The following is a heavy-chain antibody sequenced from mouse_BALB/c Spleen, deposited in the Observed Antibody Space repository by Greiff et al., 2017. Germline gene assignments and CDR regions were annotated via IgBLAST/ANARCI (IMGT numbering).Heavy chain of an antibody. V-gene: IGHV5-6-4*01. CDR3: TREDGPRAMDY. CDR1: GFTFSSYT. D-gene: IGHD2-3*01. J-gene: IGHJ4*01. CDR2: ISSGGSYT. Sequence: EVQLVESGGGLVKPGGSLKLSCAASGFTFSSYTMSWVRQTPEKRLEWVATISSGGSYTYYPDSVKGRFTISRDNAKNTLYLQMSSLKSEDTAMYYCTREDGPRAMDYWGQGTSVTVSS.